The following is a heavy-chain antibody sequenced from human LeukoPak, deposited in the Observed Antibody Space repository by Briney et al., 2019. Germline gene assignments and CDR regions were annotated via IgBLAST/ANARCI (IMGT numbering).Heavy chain of an antibody. D-gene: IGHD2-2*01. CDR2: VYPSGSA. Sequence: PSETLSLTCTVSGYSISRDYYWGWIRQPPGGGLEWIGSVYPSGSAYYSPFLQSRVTLSINLSKNPFSLKLTSVTAADTAVYYCARVHRDIIILPAGVGLEGFDPWGPGSLVSFAS. J-gene: IGHJ5*02. CDR3: ARVHRDIIILPAGVGLEGFDP. CDR1: GYSISRDYY. V-gene: IGHV4-38-2*02.